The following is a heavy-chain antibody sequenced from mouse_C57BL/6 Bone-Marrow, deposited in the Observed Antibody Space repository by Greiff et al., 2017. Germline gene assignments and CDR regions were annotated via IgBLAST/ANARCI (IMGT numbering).Heavy chain of an antibody. D-gene: IGHD2-3*01. J-gene: IGHJ2*01. V-gene: IGHV1-85*01. CDR2: IYPRDGSP. Sequence: QVQLQQSGPELVKPGASVKLSCKASGYTFTRYDINWVKQRPGQGLEWIGWIYPRDGSPKYNEKFKGKATLTVDTSASTAYMELHSLTSEYSAVYFCARSWGWLQRNYWGQGTTLTVSS. CDR3: ARSWGWLQRNY. CDR1: GYTFTRYD.